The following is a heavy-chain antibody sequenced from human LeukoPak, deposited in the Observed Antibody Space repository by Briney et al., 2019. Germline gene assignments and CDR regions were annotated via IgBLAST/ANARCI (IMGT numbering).Heavy chain of an antibody. Sequence: GGSLRLSCAASGFTFNNAWMSWVRQAPGKGLEWVAFIRYDGSNKYYADSVKGRFTISRDNSKNTLYLQMNSLRAEDTAVYYCAKDARYWGQGTLVTVSS. D-gene: IGHD2-15*01. CDR3: AKDARY. J-gene: IGHJ4*02. CDR2: IRYDGSNK. V-gene: IGHV3-30*02. CDR1: GFTFNNAW.